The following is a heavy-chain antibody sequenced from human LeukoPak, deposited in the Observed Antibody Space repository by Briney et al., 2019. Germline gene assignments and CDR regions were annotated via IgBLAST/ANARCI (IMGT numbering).Heavy chain of an antibody. CDR3: GRDLNWGAFDI. CDR1: GFIFSNYG. CDR2: IGPSGDKT. J-gene: IGHJ3*02. V-gene: IGHV3-23*01. D-gene: IGHD7-27*01. Sequence: GGSLRLSCAASGFIFSNYGVGRGRQAPGKGLEWVSDIGPSGDKTSYADSVKGRLTIARDNSRNTVLLQMNRLTAEDTAVYYCGRDLNWGAFDIRGLGALGTVSS.